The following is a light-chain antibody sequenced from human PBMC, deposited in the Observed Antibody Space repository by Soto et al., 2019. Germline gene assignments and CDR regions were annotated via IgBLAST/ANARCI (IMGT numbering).Light chain of an antibody. Sequence: EIVLTQSPATLSLSPGERATLSCRASQSVSSYLAWYQQKPGQAHRLLIYDASNRATGIPARFSGSGSGTDFSLTISSLEPEDFSVYYCQKRSNWPPWTFGQGTKVEIK. V-gene: IGKV3-11*01. CDR3: QKRSNWPPWT. CDR2: DAS. CDR1: QSVSSY. J-gene: IGKJ1*01.